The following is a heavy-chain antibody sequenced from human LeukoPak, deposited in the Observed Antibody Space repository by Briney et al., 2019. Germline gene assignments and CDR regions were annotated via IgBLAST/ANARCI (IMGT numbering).Heavy chain of an antibody. J-gene: IGHJ4*02. CDR1: GGTFSSYA. V-gene: IGHV1-2*06. CDR2: INPNSGGT. D-gene: IGHD2-15*01. CDR3: ARARRLDYSTPLTG. Sequence: ASVKVSCTASGGTFSSYAISWVRQAPGQGLEWMGRINPNSGGTNYAQKFQGRVTMTRDTSISTAYMELSRLRSDDTAVYYCARARRLDYSTPLTGWGQGTLVTVSS.